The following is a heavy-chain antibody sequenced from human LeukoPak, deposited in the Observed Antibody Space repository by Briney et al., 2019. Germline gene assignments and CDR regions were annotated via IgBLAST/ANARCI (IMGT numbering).Heavy chain of an antibody. V-gene: IGHV4-4*07. CDR2: IYTSGST. Sequence: SSETLSLTCTVSGGSISSYYWSWIRQPAGKGLEWIGRIYTSGSTNYNPSLKSRVTMSVDTSKNQFSLKLSSVTAADTAVYYCARRAYCSSTSCRTPYNWFDPWGQGTLVTVSS. J-gene: IGHJ5*02. CDR1: GGSISSYY. D-gene: IGHD2-2*01. CDR3: ARRAYCSSTSCRTPYNWFDP.